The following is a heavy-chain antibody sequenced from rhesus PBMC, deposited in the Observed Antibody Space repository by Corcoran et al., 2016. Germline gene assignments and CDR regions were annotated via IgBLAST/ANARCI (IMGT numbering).Heavy chain of an antibody. V-gene: IGHV4-99*01. Sequence: QVQLQESGPGLVMPSETLSLTCAVSGYPISTGYYCGWLLQPPGHGRDYFWYISGSSGSTYYNPSLKSRVTISKDTSKNQFSLKLSSVTAADPAVYYCARLWRLDYSGSFPLRYFDYWGQGVLVTVSS. CDR1: GYPISTGYY. D-gene: IGHD3-16*01. J-gene: IGHJ4*01. CDR3: ARLWRLDYSGSFPLRYFDY. CDR2: ISGSSGST.